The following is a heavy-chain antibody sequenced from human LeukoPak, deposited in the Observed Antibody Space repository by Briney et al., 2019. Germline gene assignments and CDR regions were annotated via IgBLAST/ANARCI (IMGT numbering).Heavy chain of an antibody. CDR3: ARGLRHFDWSLDY. CDR2: IIPIFGTA. D-gene: IGHD3-9*01. J-gene: IGHJ4*02. CDR1: GGTFSSYA. Sequence: SVKVSCKASGGTFSSYAISWVRQASGQGLEWMGGIIPIFGTANYAQKFQGRVTITADESTSTAYMELSSLRSEDTAVYYCARGLRHFDWSLDYWGQGTLVTVSS. V-gene: IGHV1-69*13.